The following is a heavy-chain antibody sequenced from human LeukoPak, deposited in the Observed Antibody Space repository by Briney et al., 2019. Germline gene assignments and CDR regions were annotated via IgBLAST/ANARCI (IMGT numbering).Heavy chain of an antibody. Sequence: GGSLRLSCAASGFTVSSNYMSWVRQAPGKGLEWVSVIYSGGSTYYADSVKGRFTISRGNSKNTLYLQMNSLRAEDTAVYYCAGSEGGYDIEYPFDYWGQGTLVTVSS. CDR1: GFTVSSNY. V-gene: IGHV3-66*01. D-gene: IGHD5-12*01. CDR2: IYSGGST. CDR3: AGSEGGYDIEYPFDY. J-gene: IGHJ4*02.